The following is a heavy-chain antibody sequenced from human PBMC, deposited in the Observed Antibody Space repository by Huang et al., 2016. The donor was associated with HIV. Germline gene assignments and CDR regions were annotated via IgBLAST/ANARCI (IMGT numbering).Heavy chain of an antibody. J-gene: IGHJ3*02. CDR3: TTGTRDYLNAFDI. D-gene: IGHD1-7*01. CDR1: GFSFSSAW. CDR2: IKRKTERVTT. Sequence: EVQLVESGGGLVKPGGSLRLSCAVSGFSFSSAWMNWVRQAPGKGLEWVGRIKRKTERVTTDYAAPVKGRFTISRDDSKNTLYLQMNSLKTEDTGVYYCTTGTRDYLNAFDIWGQGTKVTVSS. V-gene: IGHV3-15*07.